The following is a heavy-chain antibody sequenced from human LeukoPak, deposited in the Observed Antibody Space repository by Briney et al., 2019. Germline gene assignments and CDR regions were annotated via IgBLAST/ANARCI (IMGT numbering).Heavy chain of an antibody. CDR1: GFTFSTYT. V-gene: IGHV3-21*01. J-gene: IGHJ4*02. CDR3: AGGIAAAERF. Sequence: GGSLRLSCAASGFTFSTYTMNWVRQAPGKGLEWVSSISSSSSYKYYADSVKGRFTISRDNAKNSLYLQMNSLRAEDTAVHYCAGGIAAAERFWGQGTLVTVSS. CDR2: ISSSSSYK. D-gene: IGHD6-13*01.